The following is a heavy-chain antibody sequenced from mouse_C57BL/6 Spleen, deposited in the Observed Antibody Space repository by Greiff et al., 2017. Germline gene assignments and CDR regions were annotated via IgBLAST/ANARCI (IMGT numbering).Heavy chain of an antibody. CDR3: ASRHYVFDY. Sequence: VQLQQSGAELMKPGASLKLSCKASGFTFTDYWIEWVKQRPGHGLEWIGEILTGSGSTDYNEKFKGKSTFTADTSSNTAYLQLSSLTTEDAAIYYCASRHYVFDYWGQGTTLTVSS. V-gene: IGHV1-9*01. CDR2: ILTGSGST. J-gene: IGHJ2*01. CDR1: GFTFTDYW. D-gene: IGHD1-1*01.